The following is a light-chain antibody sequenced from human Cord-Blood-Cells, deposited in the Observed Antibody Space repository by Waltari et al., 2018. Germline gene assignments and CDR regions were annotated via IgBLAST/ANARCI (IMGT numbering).Light chain of an antibody. CDR3: QQYNNWPPT. CDR1: QSVGSN. CDR2: GAS. Sequence: EIVMTQSPVTLSVSPGERATLSCRASQSVGSNLAWYQQKPGQAPRLLIYGASTRATGIPARFSGSGSGTEFTLTISSLQSEDFAVYYCQQYNNWPPTFGQGTKVEIK. J-gene: IGKJ1*01. V-gene: IGKV3-15*01.